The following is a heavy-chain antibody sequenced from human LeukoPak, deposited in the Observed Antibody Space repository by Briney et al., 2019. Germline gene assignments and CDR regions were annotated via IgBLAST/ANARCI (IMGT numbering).Heavy chain of an antibody. CDR3: ARVLIRGAAAGMELHSSMDV. CDR1: GYTFTSYY. Sequence: ASVKVSCKVSGYTFTSYYMHWVRQAPGQGLEWMGIINPSGGSTSYAQKFQGRVTMTRDTSTSTVYMELSSLRSEDTAVYYCARVLIRGAAAGMELHSSMDVWGQGTTVTVS. D-gene: IGHD6-13*01. V-gene: IGHV1-46*01. J-gene: IGHJ6*02. CDR2: INPSGGST.